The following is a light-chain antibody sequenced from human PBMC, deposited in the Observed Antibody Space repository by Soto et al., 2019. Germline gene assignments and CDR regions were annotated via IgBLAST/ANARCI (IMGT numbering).Light chain of an antibody. V-gene: IGKV3-15*01. Sequence: IVLTHAPATLSCSPGEIATLSVRASQSVSSYLAWYQQKPGQAPRLLIYDTSTRATGVPTRFSGSRSGAEFTLTINSLQSEDFAVYYCQPYNNWPLTFGGGTKVDI. CDR1: QSVSSY. CDR3: QPYNNWPLT. J-gene: IGKJ4*01. CDR2: DTS.